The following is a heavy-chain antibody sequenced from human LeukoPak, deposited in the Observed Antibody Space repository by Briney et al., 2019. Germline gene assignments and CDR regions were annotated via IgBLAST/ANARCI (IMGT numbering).Heavy chain of an antibody. J-gene: IGHJ4*02. CDR1: GFTVGNNY. D-gene: IGHD2-8*01. V-gene: IGHV3-66*01. Sequence: PGGSLRLSCAASGFTVGNNYMNWVRQAPGKALECVSLIFSHGETSYADSVKGRFTISRDNSKNTLYLQMNGLRVEDTAVYYCARDPPAVSINTYAWGQGTLVTVSS. CDR3: ARDPPAVSINTYA. CDR2: IFSHGET.